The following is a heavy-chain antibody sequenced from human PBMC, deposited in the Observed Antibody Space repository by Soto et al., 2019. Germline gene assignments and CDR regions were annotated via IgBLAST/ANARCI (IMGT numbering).Heavy chain of an antibody. D-gene: IGHD2-15*01. J-gene: IGHJ4*02. V-gene: IGHV4-4*02. CDR3: ASQSGYCSGGSCAVFDY. CDR2: IYHSGST. Sequence: QVQLQESDPGLVKPSGTLSLTCAVSSGSISSSNWWSWVRQPPGKGLEWIGEIYHSGSTNYNPSLKSRVTISVDKSKNQFSLKLSSVTAADTAVYYCASQSGYCSGGSCAVFDYWGQGTLVTVSS. CDR1: SGSISSSNW.